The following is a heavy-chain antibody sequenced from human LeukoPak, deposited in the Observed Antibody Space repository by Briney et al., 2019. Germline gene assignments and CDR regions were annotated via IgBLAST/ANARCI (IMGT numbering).Heavy chain of an antibody. CDR1: GCTFTSYY. D-gene: IGHD3-22*01. J-gene: IGHJ4*02. V-gene: IGHV1-46*01. Sequence: GASVKVSCKASGCTFTSYYMHWVRQAPGQGLEWMGIINPSGGSTSYAQKFQGRVTMTRDTSTSTVYMELSSLRSEDTAVYYCARDGDYYDSSGYPDYWGQGTLVTVSS. CDR3: ARDGDYYDSSGYPDY. CDR2: INPSGGST.